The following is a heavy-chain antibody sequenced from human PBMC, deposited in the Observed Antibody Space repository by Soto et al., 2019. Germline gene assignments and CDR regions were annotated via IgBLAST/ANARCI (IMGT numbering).Heavy chain of an antibody. CDR1: GGPISSYY. CDR3: ARGGGVDGFVDY. J-gene: IGHJ4*02. V-gene: IGHV4-59*01. CDR2: IYYIGST. D-gene: IGHD3-16*01. Sequence: QVRLQESGPGLVKPSETLSLTCTVSGGPISSYYWTWIRQPPGKGLEWIGYIYYIGSTNYNPSLKSRVTISGDTSKNQFSLKLNSVTAADTAVYYCARGGGVDGFVDYWGRGTLVTVSS.